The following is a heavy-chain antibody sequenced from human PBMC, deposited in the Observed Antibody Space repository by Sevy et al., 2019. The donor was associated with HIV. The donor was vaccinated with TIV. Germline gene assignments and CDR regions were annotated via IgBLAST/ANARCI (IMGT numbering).Heavy chain of an antibody. CDR1: GCTFTDYY. D-gene: IGHD6-13*01. V-gene: IGHV1-2*02. Sequence: ASVKVSCKASGCTFTDYYMYWVRQAPGQGLEWMGWINPNSGGTNYAQKFQGRVTMTRDTSISTAYMELSRLRSDDTAMYYCARDPSRAAEGWFDPWGQGTLVTVSS. J-gene: IGHJ5*02. CDR3: ARDPSRAAEGWFDP. CDR2: INPNSGGT.